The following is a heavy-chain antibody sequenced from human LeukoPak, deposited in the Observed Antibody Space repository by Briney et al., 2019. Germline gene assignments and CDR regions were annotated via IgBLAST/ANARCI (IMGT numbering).Heavy chain of an antibody. CDR3: ARVGVRGYSTPPRNGFDY. V-gene: IGHV3-23*01. CDR1: GFTFSSYA. D-gene: IGHD5-18*01. J-gene: IGHJ4*02. Sequence: GGALRLSCAASGFTFSSYAMSWVRQAPGKGLEWVSAISGSGGSTYYADSVKGRFTISRDNSKNTLYLQMNSLRAEDTAVYYCARVGVRGYSTPPRNGFDYWGQGTPVTASS. CDR2: ISGSGGST.